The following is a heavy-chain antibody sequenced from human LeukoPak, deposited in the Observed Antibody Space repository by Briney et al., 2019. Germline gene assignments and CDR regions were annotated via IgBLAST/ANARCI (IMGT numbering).Heavy chain of an antibody. CDR3: ARSRYYCSSTSCFPRYYGDAFDI. Sequence: PSETLSLTCAAYGGSFSGYYWSWIRRPPGKGLEWIGEINHSGSTNYNPSLKSRVTISVDTSKNQFSLKLSSVTAADTAVYYCARSRYYCSSTSCFPRYYGDAFDIWGQGTMVTVSS. J-gene: IGHJ3*02. D-gene: IGHD2-2*01. V-gene: IGHV4-34*01. CDR1: GGSFSGYY. CDR2: INHSGST.